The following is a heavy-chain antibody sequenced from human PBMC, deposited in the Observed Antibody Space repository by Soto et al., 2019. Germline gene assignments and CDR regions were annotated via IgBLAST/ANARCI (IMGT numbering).Heavy chain of an antibody. CDR3: ARGDRYYDYVCGSYHQVPFDY. CDR1: GGTFSSYA. Sequence: SVKVSCKASGGTFSSYAISWVRQAPGQGLEWMGGIIPIFGTANYAQKSQGRVTITADESTSTAYMELSSLSSENTAVYYCARGDRYYDYVCGSYHQVPFDYWGQGTLVTVSS. V-gene: IGHV1-69*13. CDR2: IIPIFGTA. J-gene: IGHJ4*02. D-gene: IGHD3-16*02.